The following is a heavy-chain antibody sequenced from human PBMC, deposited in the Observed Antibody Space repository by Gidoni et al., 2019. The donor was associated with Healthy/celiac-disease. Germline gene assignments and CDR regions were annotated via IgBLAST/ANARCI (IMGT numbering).Heavy chain of an antibody. CDR1: GGTFISYA. CDR2: IIPIFGTA. Sequence: QVQLVQSGAEVKKPGSSVQVSCKSAGGTFISYAISWVRQAPGQGLEWMGGIIPIFGTANDAQKFQGRVTITADESTSTAYMELSSMRSEDTAVYYCARVIGGYDFWSGYGMDVWGQGTTVTVSS. J-gene: IGHJ6*02. CDR3: ARVIGGYDFWSGYGMDV. D-gene: IGHD3-3*01. V-gene: IGHV1-69*01.